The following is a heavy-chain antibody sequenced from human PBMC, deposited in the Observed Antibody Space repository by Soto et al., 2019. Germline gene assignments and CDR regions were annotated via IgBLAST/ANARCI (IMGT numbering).Heavy chain of an antibody. CDR2: IYHSGSI. V-gene: IGHV4-30-2*01. D-gene: IGHD6-19*01. Sequence: SETLSLTCAVSGGSISSGGYSWSWIRQPPGKGLEGIGYIYHSGSIYYNPSLKSRVTISVDRSKNQFSLKLSSVTPEDTAVYYCARDQRGSIAVAGTNYYYGMDVWGQGTTVTVSS. CDR1: GGSISSGGYS. CDR3: ARDQRGSIAVAGTNYYYGMDV. J-gene: IGHJ6*02.